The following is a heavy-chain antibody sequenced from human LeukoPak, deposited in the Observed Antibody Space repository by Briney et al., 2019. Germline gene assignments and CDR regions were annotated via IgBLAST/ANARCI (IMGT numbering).Heavy chain of an antibody. CDR2: ISGSGGST. CDR1: GFTFSSYA. D-gene: IGHD3-22*01. J-gene: IGHJ4*02. V-gene: IGHV3-23*01. CDR3: AKDPASRDSSGYYGTVY. Sequence: GGSLRLSCAASGFTFSSYAMSWVRQAPGKGLEWVSAISGSGGSTYYADSVKGRFTISRDNSKNTLYLQMNSLRAEDTAVYYCAKDPASRDSSGYYGTVYWGQGTLVTVSS.